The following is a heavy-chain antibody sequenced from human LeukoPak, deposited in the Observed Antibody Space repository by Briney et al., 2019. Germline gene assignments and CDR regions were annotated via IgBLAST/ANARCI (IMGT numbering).Heavy chain of an antibody. CDR3: ARGISDSSSWYYRAFDI. V-gene: IGHV4-30-2*01. D-gene: IGHD6-13*01. CDR1: GGSISSGGYY. Sequence: SSQTLSLTCTVSGGSISSGGYYWSWIRQPPGKGLEWIGYIYHSGSTYYNPSLKSRVTISVDRSKNQFSLRLSSVTAADTAVYYCARGISDSSSWYYRAFDIWGQGTMVTVSS. CDR2: IYHSGST. J-gene: IGHJ3*02.